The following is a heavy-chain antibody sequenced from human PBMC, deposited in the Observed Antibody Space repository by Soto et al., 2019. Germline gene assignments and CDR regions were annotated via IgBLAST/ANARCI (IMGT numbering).Heavy chain of an antibody. D-gene: IGHD4-17*01. V-gene: IGHV3-23*01. CDR2: ISGSGGGT. Sequence: GGSLRLSCVASGFTFSSYAMSWVRQAPGKGLEWVSAISGSGGGTYYADSVKGRFTISRDNSKNTLYLQVNSLRAEDTAVYYCAKDTTYGDYDYWGQGTLVTVSS. CDR3: AKDTTYGDYDY. J-gene: IGHJ4*02. CDR1: GFTFSSYA.